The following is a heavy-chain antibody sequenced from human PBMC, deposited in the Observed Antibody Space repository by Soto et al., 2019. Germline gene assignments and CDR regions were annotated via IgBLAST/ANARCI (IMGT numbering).Heavy chain of an antibody. V-gene: IGHV1-69*02. D-gene: IGHD1-26*01. J-gene: IGHJ3*02. CDR3: ARGEGGRYYRAFYI. CDR1: GGTFSSYT. Sequence: QVQLVQSGAEVKKPGSSVKVSCKASGGTFSSYTISWVRQAPGQGREWMGRIIPILGIANYAQKFQGRVTITADKSTSTAYRELRSLSSEETAVYYCARGEGGRYYRAFYIWGQGTMVTVSS. CDR2: IIPILGIA.